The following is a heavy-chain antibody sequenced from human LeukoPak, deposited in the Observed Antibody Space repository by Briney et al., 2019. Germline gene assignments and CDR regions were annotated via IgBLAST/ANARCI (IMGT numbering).Heavy chain of an antibody. CDR2: IHSNGSST. D-gene: IGHD3-3*01. J-gene: IGHJ1*01. CDR1: GFTFSSYW. Sequence: PGGSLRLSCAASGFTFSSYWMHWVRQAPGKGLVWVSRIHSNGSSTSYADSVKGRFTISRDNAKNTLYLQMNSLRAEDTAVYYCARGARGYYDFWSGYYTAEYFQHWGQGTLVTVSS. CDR3: ARGARGYYDFWSGYYTAEYFQH. V-gene: IGHV3-74*01.